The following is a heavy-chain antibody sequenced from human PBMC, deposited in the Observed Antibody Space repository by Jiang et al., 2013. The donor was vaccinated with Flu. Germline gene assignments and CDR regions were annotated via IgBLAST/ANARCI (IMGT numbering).Heavy chain of an antibody. J-gene: IGHJ2*01. V-gene: IGHV6-1*01. Sequence: QTLSLTCDISGDSVSRNSVGWHWIRQSPSRGLEWLGRTYFQSKWYNDYAVSVKSRITINPDTSKNQFSLQLNSVTPEDTAVYYCARQVGYWDFDLWGRGTLVTVSS. CDR1: GDSVSRNSVG. CDR2: TYFQSKWYN. CDR3: ARQVGYWDFDL.